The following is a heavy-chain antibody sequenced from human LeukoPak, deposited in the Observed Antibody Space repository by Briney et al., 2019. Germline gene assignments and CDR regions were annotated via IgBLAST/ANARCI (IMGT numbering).Heavy chain of an antibody. J-gene: IGHJ4*02. Sequence: WGSLRLSCAASGFTFSGSAMHWVRQASGKGLERVGRIRSKANSYATAYAASVKGRFTISRDDSKNTAYLQMNSLKTEDTAVYYCTRGTNSDFDYWGQGTLVTVSS. CDR3: TRGTNSDFDY. D-gene: IGHD4-23*01. CDR2: IRSKANSYAT. V-gene: IGHV3-73*01. CDR1: GFTFSGSA.